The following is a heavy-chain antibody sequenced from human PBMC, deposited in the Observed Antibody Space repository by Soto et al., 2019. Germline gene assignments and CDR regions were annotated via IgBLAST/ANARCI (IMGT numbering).Heavy chain of an antibody. CDR1: GFTFSSYA. CDR3: AKDKAYYYDSSGYLLPIPYFDY. J-gene: IGHJ4*02. D-gene: IGHD3-22*01. V-gene: IGHV3-23*01. CDR2: ISGSGGST. Sequence: EVQLLESGGGLVQPGGSLRLSCAASGFTFSSYAMSWVRQAPGEGPEWVSSISGSGGSTYYADSVKGRFTISRDNSKNALFLQMNSLRVEDTAVYYCAKDKAYYYDSSGYLLPIPYFDYWGQGTLVTVSS.